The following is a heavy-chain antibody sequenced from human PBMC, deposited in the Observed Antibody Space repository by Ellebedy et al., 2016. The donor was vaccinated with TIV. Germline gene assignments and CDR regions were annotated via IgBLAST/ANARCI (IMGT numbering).Heavy chain of an antibody. Sequence: PGGSLRLPCAASVFTFSNAWMNWVRQAPGKGLEWVGRIHRKTDGGTTDYAAPVKGRFTISRDDSKNTLYLQINSLKTEDTAVYYCTTVTPGFYYYYGMDVWGQGTTVTVSS. J-gene: IGHJ6*02. CDR3: TTVTPGFYYYYGMDV. CDR2: IHRKTDGGTT. V-gene: IGHV3-15*07. D-gene: IGHD4-23*01. CDR1: VFTFSNAW.